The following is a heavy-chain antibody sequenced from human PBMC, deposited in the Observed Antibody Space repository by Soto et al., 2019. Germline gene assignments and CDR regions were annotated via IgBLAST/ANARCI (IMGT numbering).Heavy chain of an antibody. Sequence: EVQLVESGGGLVQPGGSLRLSCAASGFTVSSNYMSWVRQAPGKGLEWVSVIYSGGSTYYADSVKGRFTISRHNSKNTLYLQMNSLRAEDTVVYYCARAVRYSGSYLFDYWGQGTLVTVSS. CDR2: IYSGGST. D-gene: IGHD1-26*01. CDR1: GFTVSSNY. V-gene: IGHV3-53*04. CDR3: ARAVRYSGSYLFDY. J-gene: IGHJ4*02.